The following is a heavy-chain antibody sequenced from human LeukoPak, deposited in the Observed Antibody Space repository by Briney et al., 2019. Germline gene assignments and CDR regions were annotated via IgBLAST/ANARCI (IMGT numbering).Heavy chain of an antibody. D-gene: IGHD3-22*01. CDR1: GFSFKSYG. Sequence: GGSLRLSCAASGFSFKSYGMHWIRQAPGKGLEWVAVAWYDEKNKAYADSVKGRFTIARDNSKETLYLQMNSLRAEDTAVYYCAKDTSLAVVVVHFDYWGQGTLVTVSS. J-gene: IGHJ4*02. CDR2: AWYDEKNK. V-gene: IGHV3-33*06. CDR3: AKDTSLAVVVVHFDY.